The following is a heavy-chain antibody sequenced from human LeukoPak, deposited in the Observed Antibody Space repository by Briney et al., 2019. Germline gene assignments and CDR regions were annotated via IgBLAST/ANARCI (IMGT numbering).Heavy chain of an antibody. CDR1: GYTFTSYG. D-gene: IGHD3-3*01. CDR2: ISAYNGNT. Sequence: GASVKVSCKTSGYTFTSYGISWVRQAPGQGLEWMGWISAYNGNTNYAQKLQGRVTMTTDTSTSTAYMELRSLRSDDTAVYYCARGQKWSDDPYYFDYWGQGTLVTVSS. V-gene: IGHV1-18*01. CDR3: ARGQKWSDDPYYFDY. J-gene: IGHJ4*02.